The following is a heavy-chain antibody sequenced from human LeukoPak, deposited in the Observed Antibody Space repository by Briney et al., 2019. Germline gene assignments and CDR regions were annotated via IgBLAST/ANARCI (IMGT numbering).Heavy chain of an antibody. J-gene: IGHJ4*02. D-gene: IGHD2/OR15-2a*01. CDR1: GFSFMNAW. Sequence: PGGSLRLSCAASGFSFMNAWMIWVRQAPGKGLEWVGRIKSNADGGRPDYAAPARGRFTISRDDSKNTLYLQMNSLKTEDTAVYYCTTFYHEYSPYWGRGTLVTVSS. V-gene: IGHV3-15*01. CDR2: IKSNADGGRP. CDR3: TTFYHEYSPY.